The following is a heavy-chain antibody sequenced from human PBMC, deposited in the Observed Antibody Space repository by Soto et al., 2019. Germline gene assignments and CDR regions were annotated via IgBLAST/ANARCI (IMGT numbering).Heavy chain of an antibody. V-gene: IGHV3-21*01. CDR2: IRSSSSYI. D-gene: IGHD5-12*01. Sequence: GGSLRLSCAASGFTFSSYSMNWVRQAPGKGLEWVSSIRSSSSYIHYADSVKGRLTISRDNAKNSLYLQMNSLRAEDTAVYYCARGRRTRDGYNYGLDAFDIWGQGTMVTVSS. CDR3: ARGRRTRDGYNYGLDAFDI. CDR1: GFTFSSYS. J-gene: IGHJ3*02.